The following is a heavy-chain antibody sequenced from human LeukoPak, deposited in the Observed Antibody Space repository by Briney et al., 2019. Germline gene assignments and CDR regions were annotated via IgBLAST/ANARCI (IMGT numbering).Heavy chain of an antibody. Sequence: GGSLRLSCAASGFTFSSYWMSWVRQAPGKGLEWVANIKQDGSEKYSVDSVTGRFTISRDNAKNSLYLQMNSLRAEDTAVYYCARPLGYCSGGSCFPFDIWGQGTMVTVSS. CDR2: IKQDGSEK. CDR3: ARPLGYCSGGSCFPFDI. D-gene: IGHD2-15*01. J-gene: IGHJ3*02. CDR1: GFTFSSYW. V-gene: IGHV3-7*05.